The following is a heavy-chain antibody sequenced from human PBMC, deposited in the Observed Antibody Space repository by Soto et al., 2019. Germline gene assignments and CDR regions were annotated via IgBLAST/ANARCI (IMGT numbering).Heavy chain of an antibody. CDR1: GGSISSSSYY. V-gene: IGHV4-39*02. CDR2: IYYSGST. D-gene: IGHD3-9*01. J-gene: IGHJ6*02. Sequence: PSATLSLTCTVSGGSISSSSYYWGWIRQPPGKGLEWIGSIYYSGSTYYNPSLKSRVTISVDTSKNQFSLRLSSVTAADTAVYYCARDHYVYDILTGYGYYYGMDVWGQGTTVTVSS. CDR3: ARDHYVYDILTGYGYYYGMDV.